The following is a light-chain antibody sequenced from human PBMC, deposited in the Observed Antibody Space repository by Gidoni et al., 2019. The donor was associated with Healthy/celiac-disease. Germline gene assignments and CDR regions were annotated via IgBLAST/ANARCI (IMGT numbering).Light chain of an antibody. V-gene: IGKV3-20*01. Sequence: EIVLTQSPGTLSLSPGERATLSCRASQSVSSSYLAWYQQTPGQAPRLLIYGASSRATGIPDRFSGSGSGTDFTRTISRLEPEDFAVYYCQQYGSSSFTFSGGTKVEIK. J-gene: IGKJ4*01. CDR3: QQYGSSSFT. CDR1: QSVSSSY. CDR2: GAS.